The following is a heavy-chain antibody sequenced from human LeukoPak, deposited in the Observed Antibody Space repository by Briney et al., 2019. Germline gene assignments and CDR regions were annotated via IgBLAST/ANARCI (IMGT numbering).Heavy chain of an antibody. Sequence: SETLSLTCTVSGGSISSSSYYWDWIRQPPGKGLEWIGTIYYSGSTDYNPSLKSRVTISVDTSKNQFSLKLSSVTAADTAVYYCARVSGYDWESFYDYWGQGTLVTVSS. CDR2: IYYSGST. D-gene: IGHD5-12*01. CDR1: GGSISSSSYY. CDR3: ARVSGYDWESFYDY. V-gene: IGHV4-39*07. J-gene: IGHJ4*02.